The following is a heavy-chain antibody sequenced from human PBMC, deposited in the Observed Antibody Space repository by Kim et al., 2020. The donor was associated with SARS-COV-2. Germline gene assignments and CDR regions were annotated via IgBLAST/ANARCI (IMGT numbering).Heavy chain of an antibody. CDR3: AKGSSASRPYYFDY. CDR2: ITDTSGST. Sequence: GGSLRLSCAASGFTFSTYAMSWVRQAPGKELEWVSAITDTSGSTYYADSVKGRFTISRDNSKNTLYLQMNSLGAEDTAVYYCAKGSSASRPYYFDYWGQGGLGTV. CDR1: GFTFSTYA. V-gene: IGHV3-23*01. D-gene: IGHD2-2*01. J-gene: IGHJ4*02.